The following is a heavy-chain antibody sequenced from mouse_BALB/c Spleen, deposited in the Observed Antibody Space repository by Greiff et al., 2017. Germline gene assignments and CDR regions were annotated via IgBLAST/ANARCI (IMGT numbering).Heavy chain of an antibody. CDR2: ISYSGST. D-gene: IGHD1-1*01. J-gene: IGHJ2*01. CDR1: GYSITSDYA. CDR3: ASYGTNFDY. V-gene: IGHV3-2*02. Sequence: EVQRVESGPGLVKPSQSLSLTCTVTGYSITSDYAWNWIRQFPGDKLEWMGYISYSGSTSYNPSLKSRISITRDTSKNQFFLQLNSVTTEDTATYYCASYGTNFDYWGQGTTLTVSS.